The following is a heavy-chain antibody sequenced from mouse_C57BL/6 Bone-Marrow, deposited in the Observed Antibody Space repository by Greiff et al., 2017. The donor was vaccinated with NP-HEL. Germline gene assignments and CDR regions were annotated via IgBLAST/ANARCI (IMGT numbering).Heavy chain of an antibody. CDR3: TTPIYYYGSSRFDY. D-gene: IGHD1-1*01. V-gene: IGHV14-4*01. CDR1: GFNIKDDY. J-gene: IGHJ2*01. Sequence: EVKLQESGAELVRPGASVKLSCTASGFNIKDDYMHWVKQRPEQGLEWIGWIDPENGDTEYASKFQGKATITADTSSNTAYLQLSSLTSEDTAVYYCTTPIYYYGSSRFDYWGQGTTLTVSS. CDR2: IDPENGDT.